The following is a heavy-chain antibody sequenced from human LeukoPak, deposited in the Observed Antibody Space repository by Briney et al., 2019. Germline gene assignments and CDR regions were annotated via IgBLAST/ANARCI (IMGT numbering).Heavy chain of an antibody. J-gene: IGHJ4*02. Sequence: SGPAPLNPTQTLTLTCTFSGFSLSTSGMCVSWIRQPPGKALEWLALIDWYDDKYYSTSLKTRLTISKDTSKNQVVLTMTNMDPVDTATYYCARSRFDYYGSGSYYQYYFDYWGQGTLVTVSS. D-gene: IGHD3-10*01. CDR3: ARSRFDYYGSGSYYQYYFDY. CDR1: GFSLSTSGMC. V-gene: IGHV2-70*01. CDR2: IDWYDDK.